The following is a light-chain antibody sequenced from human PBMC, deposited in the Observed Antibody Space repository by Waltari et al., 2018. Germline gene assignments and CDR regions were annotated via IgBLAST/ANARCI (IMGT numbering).Light chain of an antibody. J-gene: IGKJ4*01. CDR2: YTN. CDR1: QGISSY. V-gene: IGKV1-39*01. Sequence: DIQMSKSPSSLSASVGDRVTITCRASQGISSYLNWYQQKPGKAPKLMIYYTNSLASGVPSRFSGSGSGTEFTLTISSLQPEDFATYYCQQGDSNPLTFGGGTKVEIK. CDR3: QQGDSNPLT.